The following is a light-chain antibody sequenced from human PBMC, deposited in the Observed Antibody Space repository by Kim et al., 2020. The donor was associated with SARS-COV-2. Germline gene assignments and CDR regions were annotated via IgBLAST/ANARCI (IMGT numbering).Light chain of an antibody. CDR1: SSDVGGYNY. CDR3: SSYTSSSTS. J-gene: IGLJ2*01. V-gene: IGLV2-14*03. CDR2: DVS. Sequence: PGQAITISCTGTSSDVGGYNYVSCYQQHPGKAPNLMIYDVSNRPSGVSNRFSGSKSGNTASLTISGLQAEDEADYYCSSYTSSSTSFGGGTQLTVL.